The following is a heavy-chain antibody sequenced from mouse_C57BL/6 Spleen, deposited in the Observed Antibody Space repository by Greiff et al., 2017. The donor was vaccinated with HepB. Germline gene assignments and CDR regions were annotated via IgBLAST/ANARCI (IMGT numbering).Heavy chain of an antibody. CDR2: INPKNGGT. Sequence: EVQLQQSGPELVKPGASVKISCKASGYTFTDYYMNWVKQSHGKSLEWIGDINPKNGGTSYNQKLKGKATLTVDKSSSTAYMELRSLTSEDSAVYYCARSGITTGYYYAMDYRGQGTSLTGSS. J-gene: IGHJ4*01. D-gene: IGHD1-1*01. V-gene: IGHV1-26*01. CDR3: ARSGITTGYYYAMDY. CDR1: GYTFTDYY.